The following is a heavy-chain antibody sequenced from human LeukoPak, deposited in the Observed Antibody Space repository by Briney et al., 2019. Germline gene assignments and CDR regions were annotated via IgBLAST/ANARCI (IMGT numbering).Heavy chain of an antibody. CDR1: GGSISSGSYY. Sequence: PSETLSLTCTVSGGSISSGSYYWSWIRQPAGMGLEWIGRIYTSGSTNYNPSLKSRVTISVDTSKNQFSLKLSSVTAADTAVYYCARGSSSGYYLGYFDYWGQGTLVTVSS. CDR2: IYTSGST. J-gene: IGHJ4*02. CDR3: ARGSSSGYYLGYFDY. D-gene: IGHD3-22*01. V-gene: IGHV4-61*02.